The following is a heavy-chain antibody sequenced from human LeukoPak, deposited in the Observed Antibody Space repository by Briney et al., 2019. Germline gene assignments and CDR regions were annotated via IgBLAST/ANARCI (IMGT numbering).Heavy chain of an antibody. V-gene: IGHV6-1*01. J-gene: IGHJ4*02. Sequence: SQTLSLTCAISGDSVSSNSAAWNWIRQSPSRGLEWLGRTYYRSKWYNDYAVSVKSRITINPDTSKNQFSLQLNSVTPEDTAVYYCARANYYDGGYLPVVYPSDYWGQGILVTVSS. CDR3: ARANYYDGGYLPVVYPSDY. D-gene: IGHD3-22*01. CDR2: TYYRSKWYN. CDR1: GDSVSSNSAA.